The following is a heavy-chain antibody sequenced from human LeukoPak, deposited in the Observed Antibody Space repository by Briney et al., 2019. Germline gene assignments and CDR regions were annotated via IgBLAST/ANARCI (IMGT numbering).Heavy chain of an antibody. CDR1: GFTFSSYS. CDR3: ARENAAAGPKNNY. V-gene: IGHV3-21*01. CDR2: ISSSSSYI. J-gene: IGHJ4*02. Sequence: GGSLRLSCAASGFTFSSYSMNWVRQAPGKGLEWVSSISSSSSYIYYADSVKGRFTISRDNAKNSLYLQMNSLRAEYTAVYYCARENAAAGPKNNYWGQGTLVTVSS. D-gene: IGHD6-13*01.